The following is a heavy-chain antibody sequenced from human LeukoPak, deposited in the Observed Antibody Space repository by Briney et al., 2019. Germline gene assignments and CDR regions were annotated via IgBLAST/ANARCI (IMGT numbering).Heavy chain of an antibody. J-gene: IGHJ4*02. CDR3: AIIQLWLDY. D-gene: IGHD5-18*01. CDR2: INHSGST. Sequence: PSETLSLTCTVSGGSISSGDYYWSWIRQPPGKGLEWIGEINHSGSTNYNPSLKSRVTISVDTSKNQFSLKLSSVTAADTAVYYCAIIQLWLDYWGQGTLVTVSS. CDR1: GGSISSGDYY. V-gene: IGHV4-39*07.